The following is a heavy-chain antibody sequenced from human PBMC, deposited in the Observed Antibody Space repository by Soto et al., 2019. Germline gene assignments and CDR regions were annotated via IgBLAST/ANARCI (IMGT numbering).Heavy chain of an antibody. Sequence: VESLRISCKGSGYSFTNAWICCFRQMPVKGVEWMGIIYHGDSNTRYSPSFQGQVTISADKSIWTAYLQWSSLKASDTAMYYCARQGYCSSTSCYTVDYWGQGTLVTVSS. CDR3: ARQGYCSSTSCYTVDY. D-gene: IGHD2-2*02. CDR2: IYHGDSNT. V-gene: IGHV5-51*01. CDR1: GYSFTNAW. J-gene: IGHJ4*02.